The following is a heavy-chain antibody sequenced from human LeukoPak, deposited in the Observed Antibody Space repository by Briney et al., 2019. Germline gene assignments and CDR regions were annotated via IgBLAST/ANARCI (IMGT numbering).Heavy chain of an antibody. V-gene: IGHV1-69*04. CDR1: GYTFTSYG. CDR2: IIPILGIA. CDR3: ARKWDYDFWSGYRD. D-gene: IGHD3-3*01. Sequence: GASVKVSCKASGYTFTSYGISWVRQAPGQGLEWMGRIIPILGIANYAQKFQGRVTITADKSTSTDYMELSSLSSEDTAVYYCARKWDYDFWSGYRDWGQGTLVTVSS. J-gene: IGHJ4*02.